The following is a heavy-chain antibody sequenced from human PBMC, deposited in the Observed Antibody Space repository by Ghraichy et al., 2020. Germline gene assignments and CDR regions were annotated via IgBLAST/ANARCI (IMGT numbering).Heavy chain of an antibody. V-gene: IGHV1-69*04. D-gene: IGHD3-10*01. Sequence: SVKVSCKASGDTFTSYAISWVRQAPGQGLEWMGRIIPILGIANYAQKFQGRVTITADTSTSTAYMELSSLRSEDTAVYYCARDSRYYYGTPYGMDVWGPGTTVTV. CDR3: ARDSRYYYGTPYGMDV. J-gene: IGHJ6*02. CDR1: GDTFTSYA. CDR2: IIPILGIA.